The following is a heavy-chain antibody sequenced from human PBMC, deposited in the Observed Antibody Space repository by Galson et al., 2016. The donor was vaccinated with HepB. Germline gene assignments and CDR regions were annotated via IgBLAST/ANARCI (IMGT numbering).Heavy chain of an antibody. CDR2: ISQSGGT. CDR3: ASLRGSSPADF. CDR1: GGSISSATW. Sequence: SETLSLTCAVSGGSISSATWWNWVRQPPGKGLEWIGEISQSGGTNYNPSLKSRVDISIDRSNNQFSLKVNSVTVADTAVYYCASLRGSSPADFWGQGTLVTVSS. D-gene: IGHD6-13*01. V-gene: IGHV4-4*02. J-gene: IGHJ4*02.